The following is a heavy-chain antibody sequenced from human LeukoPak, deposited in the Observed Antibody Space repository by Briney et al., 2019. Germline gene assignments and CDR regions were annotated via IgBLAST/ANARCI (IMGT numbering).Heavy chain of an antibody. CDR3: AKTYSSSSYWYFDL. CDR1: GFTFSSYG. J-gene: IGHJ2*01. D-gene: IGHD6-6*01. Sequence: GGSLRLSCAASGFTFSSYGMHWVRQAPGEGLEWVAFIRYDGSNKYYADSVKGRFTISRDNSKNTLYLQMNSLRAEDTAVYYCAKTYSSSSYWYFDLWGRGTLVTVSS. CDR2: IRYDGSNK. V-gene: IGHV3-30*02.